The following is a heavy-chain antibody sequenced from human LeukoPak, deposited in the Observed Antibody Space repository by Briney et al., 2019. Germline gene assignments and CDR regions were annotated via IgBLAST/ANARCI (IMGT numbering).Heavy chain of an antibody. D-gene: IGHD6-13*01. J-gene: IGHJ4*02. V-gene: IGHV4-59*01. Sequence: SETLSLTCTVSGDSISSDDWSWIRQPPGKGLGWIGYSYHTGSTNYNPSLKSRVTISVDTSKNQFSLKLSSVAAGDTAVYYCATGYSSTWYYFDYWGQGTLVTVSS. CDR3: ATGYSSTWYYFDY. CDR2: SYHTGST. CDR1: GDSISSDD.